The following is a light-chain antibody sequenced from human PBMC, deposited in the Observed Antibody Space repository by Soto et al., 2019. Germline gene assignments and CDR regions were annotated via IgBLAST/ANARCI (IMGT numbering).Light chain of an antibody. CDR1: QSVNSN. CDR3: QHRASWPPLT. J-gene: IGKJ4*01. CDR2: EAS. Sequence: EIVLTQSPATLSLSPGERATLSCRASQSVNSNLAWYQQRPGQAPRLLLYEASNRATGIPASFSGRGSGTDFTPTTSALETDDSAVYYYQHRASWPPLTFGGGSKVEIK. V-gene: IGKV3-11*01.